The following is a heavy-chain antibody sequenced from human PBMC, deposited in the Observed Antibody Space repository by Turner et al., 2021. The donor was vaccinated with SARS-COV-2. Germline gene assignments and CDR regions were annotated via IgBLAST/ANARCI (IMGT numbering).Heavy chain of an antibody. CDR3: AKAPNREYYDFWSGYLYYFDY. V-gene: IGHV3-9*01. CDR1: GFTFDDYA. J-gene: IGHJ4*02. Sequence: EVQLVESGGGLVQPGRSLRLSCAASGFTFDDYAMHWVRQAPGKGLEWVSGISWNSGSIAYADSVKGRFTISRDNAKNSLYVQMHSLRAEDTALYYCAKAPNREYYDFWSGYLYYFDYWGQGTLVTVSS. CDR2: ISWNSGSI. D-gene: IGHD3-3*01.